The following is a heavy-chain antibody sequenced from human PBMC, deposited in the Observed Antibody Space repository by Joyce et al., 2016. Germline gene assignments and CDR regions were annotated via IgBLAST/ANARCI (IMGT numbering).Heavy chain of an antibody. J-gene: IGHJ4*02. V-gene: IGHV3-23*01. CDR3: AKEGYYPLDY. CDR2: ITGRGGST. D-gene: IGHD3-3*01. Sequence: EVQLLESGGGFVQPGGSLRLSCAASGFTFDSYAMSWVRPGPGKGLEWVATITGRGGSTDYAASVEGRFTISRDNSENTLYLQMHSLRVEDTAVYYCAKEGYYPLDYWGQGTLVTVSP. CDR1: GFTFDSYA.